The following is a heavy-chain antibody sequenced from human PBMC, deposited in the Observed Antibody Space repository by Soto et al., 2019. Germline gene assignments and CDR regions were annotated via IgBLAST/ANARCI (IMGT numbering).Heavy chain of an antibody. Sequence: SETLSLTCTFSGSSIIGYYWTWIRQSPERGLEWIGYIHYSGSANYNPSLNSRLTMSVDRSKSQFSMKLASVTAADTAVYYCARAVGGRRLNWFVPWGPGTLLTVSS. D-gene: IGHD6-6*01. V-gene: IGHV4-59*12. CDR3: ARAVGGRRLNWFVP. CDR1: GSSIIGYY. CDR2: IHYSGSA. J-gene: IGHJ5*02.